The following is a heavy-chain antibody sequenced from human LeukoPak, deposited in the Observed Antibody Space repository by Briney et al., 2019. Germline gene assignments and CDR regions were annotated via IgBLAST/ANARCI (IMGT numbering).Heavy chain of an antibody. V-gene: IGHV1-2*02. J-gene: IGHJ4*02. Sequence: ASVKVSCKASGYTFTGYYMHWVRQAPGQGLEWMGWINPNSGGTNYAQKFQGRVTMTRDTSISTAYMELSRLRSDDTAVYYCARGTGSWHEYYFDYWGQGTLVTVSS. CDR1: GYTFTGYY. D-gene: IGHD6-13*01. CDR2: INPNSGGT. CDR3: ARGTGSWHEYYFDY.